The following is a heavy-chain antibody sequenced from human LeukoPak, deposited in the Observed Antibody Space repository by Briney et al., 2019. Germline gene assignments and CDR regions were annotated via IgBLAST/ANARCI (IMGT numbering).Heavy chain of an antibody. V-gene: IGHV3-33*01. Sequence: PGGSLRLSCAASGFTFSSYGMHWVRQAPGKGLEWVAVIWYDGSNKYYADSVKGRFTISRGNSKNTLYLQMNSLRAEDTAVYYCAREASGSKLDYWGQGTLVTVSS. CDR3: AREASGSKLDY. J-gene: IGHJ4*02. CDR2: IWYDGSNK. CDR1: GFTFSSYG. D-gene: IGHD3-22*01.